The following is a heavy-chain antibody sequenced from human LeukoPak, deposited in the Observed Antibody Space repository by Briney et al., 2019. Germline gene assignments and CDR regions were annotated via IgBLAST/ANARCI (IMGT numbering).Heavy chain of an antibody. J-gene: IGHJ4*02. V-gene: IGHV3-23*01. CDR2: ITDAVGST. Sequence: GGSLRLSCAASGFTFSSSSISWVRQAPGKGLEWVSAITDAVGSTHYADSVKGRFTISSDNSKNTVYPQMNSLRPEDMAVYYCAKEIFSGLLYIDYWGQGTLVTVSP. CDR1: GFTFSSSS. D-gene: IGHD5-12*01. CDR3: AKEIFSGLLYIDY.